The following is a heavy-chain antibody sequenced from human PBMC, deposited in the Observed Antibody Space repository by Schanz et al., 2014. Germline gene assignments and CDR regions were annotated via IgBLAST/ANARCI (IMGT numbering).Heavy chain of an antibody. CDR2: ISWNSGNI. J-gene: IGHJ3*02. V-gene: IGHV3-9*01. CDR3: AKDPHKDYGGKPQTFDI. CDR1: GFTFDDHA. D-gene: IGHD4-17*01. Sequence: EVQLVESGGCLVQPGRSLRLSCAASGFTFDDHAMHWVRQVPGKGLEWVSGISWNSGNIAYADSVKGRFTISRDNAKNSLYLQMNSLRPEDTALYYCAKDPHKDYGGKPQTFDIWGQGTMVTVSS.